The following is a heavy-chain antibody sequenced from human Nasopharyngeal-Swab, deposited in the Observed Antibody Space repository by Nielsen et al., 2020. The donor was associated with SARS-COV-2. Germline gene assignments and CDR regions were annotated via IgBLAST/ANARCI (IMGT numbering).Heavy chain of an antibody. Sequence: SLKISCAASGFTFDDYAMHWVRQAPGKGLEWVSGISWNSGSIGYADSVKGRFTIFRDNAKNSLYLQMNSLRAEDTALYYCAKTLNPYCSSTSCYSGGMDVWGQGTTVTVSS. D-gene: IGHD2-2*01. CDR3: AKTLNPYCSSTSCYSGGMDV. J-gene: IGHJ6*02. CDR1: GFTFDDYA. CDR2: ISWNSGSI. V-gene: IGHV3-9*01.